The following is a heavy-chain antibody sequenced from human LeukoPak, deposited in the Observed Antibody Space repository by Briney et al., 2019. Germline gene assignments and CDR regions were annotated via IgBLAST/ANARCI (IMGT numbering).Heavy chain of an antibody. CDR3: ARDQTSRYYDSSGYYAFDI. CDR1: GGTFSSYA. CDR2: IIPIFGTA. Sequence: RAASVKVSCKASGGTFSSYAISWVRQAPGQGLEWMGGIIPIFGTANYAQKFQGRVTITADESTSTAYMELSSLRSEDTAVYYCARDQTSRYYDSSGYYAFDIWGQGTMVTVSS. D-gene: IGHD3-22*01. J-gene: IGHJ3*02. V-gene: IGHV1-69*13.